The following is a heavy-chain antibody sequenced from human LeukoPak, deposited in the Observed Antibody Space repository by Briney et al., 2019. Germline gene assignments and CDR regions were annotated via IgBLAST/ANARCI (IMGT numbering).Heavy chain of an antibody. CDR2: ISYDGSNK. D-gene: IGHD3-10*01. CDR1: GFTFSSYA. CDR3: AREEFLGLDV. V-gene: IGHV3-30-3*01. Sequence: GRSLRLSCAASGFTFSSYAMHWVRQAPGKGLEWVAVISYDGSNKYYADSVKGRFTISRDNSKNTLYLQMNSLRVEDTAVYYCAREEFLGLDVWGQGTTVTVSS. J-gene: IGHJ6*02.